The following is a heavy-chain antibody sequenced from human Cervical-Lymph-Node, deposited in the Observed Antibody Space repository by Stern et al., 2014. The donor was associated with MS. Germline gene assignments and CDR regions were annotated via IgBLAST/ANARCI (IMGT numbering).Heavy chain of an antibody. V-gene: IGHV3-11*01. CDR3: VRDLCKSRICYPFDY. D-gene: IGHD2-15*01. J-gene: IGHJ4*02. CDR1: GFTFSDYY. CDR2: LSRGGTSV. Sequence: QVQLVESGGGLVKAGGSLRLSCAASGFTFSDYYMSWIRQAPGKGLDWVSYLSRGGTSVYYAESVEGRFTISRDNAKNSLFLQMNSLRAEDTAIYYCVRDLCKSRICYPFDYWGQGTPVTVSS.